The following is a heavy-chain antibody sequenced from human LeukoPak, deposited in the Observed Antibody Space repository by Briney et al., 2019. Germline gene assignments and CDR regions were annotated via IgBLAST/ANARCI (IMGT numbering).Heavy chain of an antibody. D-gene: IGHD2-21*02. CDR2: ISSSGSTI. J-gene: IGHJ4*02. CDR3: AKFATPYCGGDCSPVYFDY. Sequence: GGSLRLSCAASGFTFSSYEMNWVRQAPGKGLEWVSYISSSGSTIYYADSVKGRFTISRDNAKNSLYLQMNSLRAEDTAVYYCAKFATPYCGGDCSPVYFDYWGQGTLVTVSS. V-gene: IGHV3-48*03. CDR1: GFTFSSYE.